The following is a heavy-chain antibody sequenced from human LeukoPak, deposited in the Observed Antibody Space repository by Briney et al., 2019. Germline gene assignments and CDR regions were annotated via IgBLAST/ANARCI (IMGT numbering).Heavy chain of an antibody. J-gene: IGHJ4*02. D-gene: IGHD4-17*01. CDR2: FDPEEGET. Sequence: ASVKVSCKVSGYIFTELSMHWVRQAPGKGLEWMGGFDPEEGETTYAQKFKGRVTMTEDTSTDTAYMELSRLRSDDTAVYYCARVGDGDLLFDYWGQGTLVTVSS. V-gene: IGHV1-24*01. CDR3: ARVGDGDLLFDY. CDR1: GYIFTELS.